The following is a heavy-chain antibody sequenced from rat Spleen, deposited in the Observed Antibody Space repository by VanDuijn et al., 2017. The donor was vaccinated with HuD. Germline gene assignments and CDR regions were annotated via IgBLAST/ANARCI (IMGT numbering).Heavy chain of an antibody. Sequence: EVQLVESGGGLIQPGRSLKISCAASGFTFSGYAMAWVRQAPTKGLEWVAYISTGGDNTYYRDSVKGRFTISRDNAKSTLYLQMNDLRSEDTATYYCTRGTYFRHWGQGVMVTVSS. CDR1: GFTFSGYA. CDR3: TRGTYFRH. D-gene: IGHD4-6*01. J-gene: IGHJ2*01. CDR2: ISTGGDNT. V-gene: IGHV5S23*01.